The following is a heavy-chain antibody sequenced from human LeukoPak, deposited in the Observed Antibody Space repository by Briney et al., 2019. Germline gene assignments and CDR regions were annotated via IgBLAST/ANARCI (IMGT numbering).Heavy chain of an antibody. CDR2: IYYSGST. V-gene: IGHV4-59*01. CDR3: ARVGRYYYYMDV. D-gene: IGHD3-16*01. J-gene: IGHJ6*03. Sequence: ASETLSLTCNVSGYSISSGYYWSWIRQPPGKGLEWIGYIYYSGSTNYNPSLKSRVTISVDTSKNQFSLKLSSVTAADTAVYYCARVGRYYYYMDVWGKGTTVTVSS. CDR1: GYSISSGYY.